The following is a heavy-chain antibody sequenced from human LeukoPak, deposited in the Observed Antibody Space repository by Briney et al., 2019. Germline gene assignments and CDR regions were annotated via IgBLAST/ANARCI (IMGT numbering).Heavy chain of an antibody. V-gene: IGHV3-9*03. J-gene: IGHJ4*02. Sequence: GGSLRLSCAASGFTFDDYAMHWVRQAPGKGLEWVSGISWNSGSIGYADSVKGRFTISRDNAKNSLYLQMNSLGAEDMALYYCAKGSSRYYGSGSFPDYWGQGTLVTVSS. CDR3: AKGSSRYYGSGSFPDY. D-gene: IGHD3-10*01. CDR1: GFTFDDYA. CDR2: ISWNSGSI.